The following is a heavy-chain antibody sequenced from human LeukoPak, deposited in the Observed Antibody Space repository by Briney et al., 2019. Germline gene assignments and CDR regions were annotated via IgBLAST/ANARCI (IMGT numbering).Heavy chain of an antibody. Sequence: PGGSLRLSCAASGFNFNTYNMYWVRQAPGKGLEWVAVISYHGNNKYYADSVKGRFTISRDNAKNTLYLQMNSLRAEDTAVYYCGRGHYYAMDVWGQGTTVTVSS. V-gene: IGHV3-30-3*01. CDR2: ISYHGNNK. J-gene: IGHJ6*02. CDR1: GFNFNTYN. CDR3: GRGHYYAMDV.